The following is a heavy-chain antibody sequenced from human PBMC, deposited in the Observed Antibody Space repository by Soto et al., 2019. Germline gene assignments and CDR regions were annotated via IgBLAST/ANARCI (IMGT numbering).Heavy chain of an antibody. CDR1: GFALIDN. Sequence: QVQLVESGGGLVRPGESLRLSCTASGFALIDNMGWIRQPPGRGLECIAYISNSGTATYYTDSVKGRFTVSRDHAETSLYLQMNSLTADDTAVYYCARDYSNKGFDYWGQGTLVTVSS. CDR3: ARDYSNKGFDY. J-gene: IGHJ4*02. CDR2: ISNSGTAT. V-gene: IGHV3-11*01. D-gene: IGHD4-4*01.